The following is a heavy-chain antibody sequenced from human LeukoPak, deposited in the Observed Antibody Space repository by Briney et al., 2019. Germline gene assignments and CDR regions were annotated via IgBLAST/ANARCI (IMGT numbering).Heavy chain of an antibody. D-gene: IGHD6-13*01. CDR1: GYTFTGYY. Sequence: ASVTVSCKASGYTFTGYYMHWVRQAPGQRFEWMGWINPNSGGTNYAQKFQGRVTMTRDTSISTAYMELSRLRSDDTAVYYCARDQALTAAGTCDYWGQGTLVTVSS. V-gene: IGHV1-2*02. CDR2: INPNSGGT. CDR3: ARDQALTAAGTCDY. J-gene: IGHJ4*02.